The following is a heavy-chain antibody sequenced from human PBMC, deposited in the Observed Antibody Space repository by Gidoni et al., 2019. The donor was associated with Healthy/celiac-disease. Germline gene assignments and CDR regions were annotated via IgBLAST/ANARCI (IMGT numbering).Heavy chain of an antibody. CDR1: GFTFSSYA. CDR3: AKSTSSSPSSANY. CDR2: IRCSGGST. V-gene: IGHV3-23*04. D-gene: IGHD6-6*01. J-gene: IGHJ4*02. Sequence: EVQLVESGGGWGQPGGSMRLSLAASGFTFSSYAMSWVRQAPGKGLDGVSAIRCSGGSTYYADSVKGRFTIFRDNSKNTLYLQMNSLRAEDTAVYYCAKSTSSSPSSANYWGQVTLVTVSS.